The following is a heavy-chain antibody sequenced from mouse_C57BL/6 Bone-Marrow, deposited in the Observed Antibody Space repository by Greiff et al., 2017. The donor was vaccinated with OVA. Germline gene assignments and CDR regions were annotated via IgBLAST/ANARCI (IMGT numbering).Heavy chain of an antibody. Sequence: QVQLQQPGAELVKPGASVTLSCKASGYTFTSYWMHWVKQRPGQGLEWIGMIHPNSGSTNYNEKFKSKATLTVDKSSSTAYMQLSSLTSEDSAVYYCARPLWLLHWYFDVWGTGTTVTVSS. D-gene: IGHD2-2*01. CDR1: GYTFTSYW. J-gene: IGHJ1*03. CDR2: IHPNSGST. CDR3: ARPLWLLHWYFDV. V-gene: IGHV1-64*01.